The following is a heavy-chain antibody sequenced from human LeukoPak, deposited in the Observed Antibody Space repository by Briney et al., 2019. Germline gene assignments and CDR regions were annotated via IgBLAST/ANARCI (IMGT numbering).Heavy chain of an antibody. J-gene: IGHJ5*02. V-gene: IGHV3-74*01. CDR1: GFTFSSYW. D-gene: IGHD6-13*01. CDR3: ASSPYSSPRFDP. Sequence: GGSLRLSCAASGFTFSSYWMHWVRHAPGKGLVWVSRINSDGSSTSYADSVKGRFTISRDNAKNTLYLQMNSLRAEDTAVYYCASSPYSSPRFDPWGQGTLVTVSS. CDR2: INSDGSST.